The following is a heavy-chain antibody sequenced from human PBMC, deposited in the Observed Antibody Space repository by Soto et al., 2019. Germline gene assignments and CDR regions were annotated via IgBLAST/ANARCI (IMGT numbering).Heavy chain of an antibody. CDR1: GFTFSSYG. CDR2: IWYDGSST. CDR3: AKADVGYDPQLRFLEWFRPGGIYYYGMDV. V-gene: IGHV3-33*06. D-gene: IGHD3-3*01. J-gene: IGHJ6*02. Sequence: PGGSLRLSCAASGFTFSSYGMHWVRQAPGKGLEWVAVIWYDGSSTYYADSVKGRFTISRDNSKNTLYLQMNSLRAEDTAVYYCAKADVGYDPQLRFLEWFRPGGIYYYGMDVWGQGTTVTVSS.